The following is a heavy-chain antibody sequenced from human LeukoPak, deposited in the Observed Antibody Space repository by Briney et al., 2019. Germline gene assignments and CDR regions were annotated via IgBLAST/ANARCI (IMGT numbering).Heavy chain of an antibody. CDR3: ARDNYGDYAGQFDY. Sequence: ASVKVSCKASGYTFTGYYMHWVRQAPGQGLEWMGWINPNSGGTNYAQKFQGRVTMTRDTSISTAYMELSRLRSDDTAVYYCARDNYGDYAGQFDYWGQGTLVTVSP. D-gene: IGHD4-17*01. J-gene: IGHJ4*02. CDR2: INPNSGGT. CDR1: GYTFTGYY. V-gene: IGHV1-2*02.